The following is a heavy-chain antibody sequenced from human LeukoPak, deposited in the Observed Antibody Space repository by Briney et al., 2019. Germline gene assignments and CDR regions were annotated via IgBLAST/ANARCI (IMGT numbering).Heavy chain of an antibody. CDR1: GYTLTELS. V-gene: IGHV1-24*01. Sequence: ASVKVSCKVSGYTLTELSMHWVRQAPGKGLEGMGGFDPEDGETIYAQKSQGRVTMTEDTSTDTAYMELSSLRSEDTAVYYCARNPHFPLYYYMDVWGKGTTVTISS. CDR3: ARNPHFPLYYYMDV. CDR2: FDPEDGET. J-gene: IGHJ6*03.